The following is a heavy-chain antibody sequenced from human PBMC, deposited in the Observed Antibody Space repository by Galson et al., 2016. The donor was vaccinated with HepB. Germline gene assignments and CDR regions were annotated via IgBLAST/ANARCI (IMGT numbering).Heavy chain of an antibody. J-gene: IGHJ6*02. CDR2: INDSGST. CDR3: ARGLTIFGLGHYYYYGMDV. V-gene: IGHV4-34*01. CDR1: GGSFSGSY. Sequence: ETLSLTCAVFGGSFSGSYWSWIRQPPGRGLEWIGEINDSGSTDYNPSLKSRATISVDTSKNQFSLRLSSVTAADTAVYYCARGLTIFGLGHYYYYGMDVWGQGTLVTVSS. D-gene: IGHD3-3*01.